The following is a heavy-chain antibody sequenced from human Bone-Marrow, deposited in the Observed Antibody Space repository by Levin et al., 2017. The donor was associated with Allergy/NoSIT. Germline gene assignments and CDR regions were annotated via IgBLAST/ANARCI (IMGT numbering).Heavy chain of an antibody. CDR2: ISGDSDRV. D-gene: IGHD1-7*01. Sequence: PGGSLRLSCVGSGFTFDDYAMHWVRQAPGKGLEWVSGISGDSDRVAYAESVKGRFTISRDNAKNSLYLHMNSLRSEDTAFYYCTKDLESGTTSFLDSDDWGQGTLVTVSS. CDR3: TKDLESGTTSFLDSDD. V-gene: IGHV3-9*01. J-gene: IGHJ4*02. CDR1: GFTFDDYA.